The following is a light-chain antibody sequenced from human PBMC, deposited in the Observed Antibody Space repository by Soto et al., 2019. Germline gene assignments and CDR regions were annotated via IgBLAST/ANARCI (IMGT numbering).Light chain of an antibody. CDR1: QSISSW. Sequence: DIQMTQSPSTLSASVGDTVTITCRASQSISSWLAWYQQKPGKAPKLLIYRASTLQSGVPSRFSASGSGTEFILTISSLQPDDFATYYCQLYNTYSGTFGQGTKVDLK. V-gene: IGKV1-5*03. CDR3: QLYNTYSGT. J-gene: IGKJ1*01. CDR2: RAS.